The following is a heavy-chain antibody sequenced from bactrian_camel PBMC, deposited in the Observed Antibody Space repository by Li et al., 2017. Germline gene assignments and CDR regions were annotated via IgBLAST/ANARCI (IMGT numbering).Heavy chain of an antibody. V-gene: IGHV3S6*01. CDR1: GFSISNHG. CDR3: AAQGGGLLSTQFDYLHFVRYQY. D-gene: IGHD2*01. J-gene: IGHJ4*01. CDR2: IYADGHHS. Sequence: HVQLVESGGGLVQPGGSMRLSCVGSGFSISNHGMTWIRQAPGKELEWISGIYADGHHSYYADSVKGRFTISLDNAETTLYLQMNSAKPEDTARYYCAAQGGGLLSTQFDYLHFVRYQYWGLGTQVTVS.